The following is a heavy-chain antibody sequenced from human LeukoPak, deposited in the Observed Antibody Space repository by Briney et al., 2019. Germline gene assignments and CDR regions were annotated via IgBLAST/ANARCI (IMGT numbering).Heavy chain of an antibody. V-gene: IGHV4-59*01. Sequence: PSETLSLTCTVSGGSISSYYWSWIRQPPGKGLEWIGYIHYSGSTNYNPSLKSRVTISVDTSKNQFSLKLSSVTAADTAVYYCARVNDGKGYYFDYWGQGTLVTVSS. CDR2: IHYSGST. J-gene: IGHJ4*02. CDR1: GGSISSYY. CDR3: ARVNDGKGYYFDY. D-gene: IGHD4-23*01.